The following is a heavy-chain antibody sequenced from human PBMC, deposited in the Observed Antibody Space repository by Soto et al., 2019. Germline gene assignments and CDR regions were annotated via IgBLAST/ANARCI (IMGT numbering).Heavy chain of an antibody. Sequence: LSLTCTVSGGSISSGDYYWSWIRQPPGKGLEWIGYIYYSGSTYYNPSLKSRVTISVDTSKNQFPLKLSSVTAADTAVYYCAREIRGYSGYDLRGVWFDPWGQGTLVTVSS. D-gene: IGHD5-12*01. CDR1: GGSISSGDYY. CDR2: IYYSGST. V-gene: IGHV4-30-4*01. CDR3: AREIRGYSGYDLRGVWFDP. J-gene: IGHJ5*02.